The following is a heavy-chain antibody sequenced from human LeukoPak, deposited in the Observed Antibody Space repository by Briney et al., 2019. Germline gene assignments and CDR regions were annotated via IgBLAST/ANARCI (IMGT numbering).Heavy chain of an antibody. CDR1: GFTFSEQW. V-gene: IGHV3-74*01. J-gene: IGHJ4*02. CDR3: ATLHIVDTALAG. D-gene: IGHD5-18*01. Sequence: GGSLRLSCAASGFTFSEQWMHWVRQAPGKGLVWVSRISSGGTSRSYADSVEGRFTISRDNAKNTLYLQMDSLRDEDTAVYFCATLHIVDTALAGGGQGTLVTVSS. CDR2: ISSGGTSR.